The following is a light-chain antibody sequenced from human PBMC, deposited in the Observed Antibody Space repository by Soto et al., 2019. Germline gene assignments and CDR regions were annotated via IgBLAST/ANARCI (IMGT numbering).Light chain of an antibody. CDR2: IAS. J-gene: IGKJ5*01. Sequence: AIQLTQSPSSRSAFVGDRVTITCRASQGITSALAWYQQKPGKAPKLLISIASSLESGVPSRFSGSGSGTDFTLTISSLQPEDFATYFCQQLNSYPITFGQGTRLEIK. CDR3: QQLNSYPIT. V-gene: IGKV1-13*02. CDR1: QGITSA.